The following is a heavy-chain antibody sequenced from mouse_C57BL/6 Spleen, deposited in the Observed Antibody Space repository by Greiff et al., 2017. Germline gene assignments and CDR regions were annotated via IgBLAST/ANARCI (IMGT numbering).Heavy chain of an antibody. CDR1: GYTFTSYW. V-gene: IGHV1-7*01. CDR2: INPSSGYT. J-gene: IGHJ2*01. D-gene: IGHD2-4*01. CDR3: ARRYDYDYVPVVFDY. Sequence: VQLQQSGAELAKPGASVKLSCKASGYTFTSYWMHWVKQRPGQGLEWIGYINPSSGYTTYNQKFKDKATLTADKSSSTAYMQLSRLTYENSAVYASARRYDYDYVPVVFDYWGQGTTLTVSS.